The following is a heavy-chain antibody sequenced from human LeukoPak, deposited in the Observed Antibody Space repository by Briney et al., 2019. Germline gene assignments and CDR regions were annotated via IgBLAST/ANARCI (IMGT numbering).Heavy chain of an antibody. CDR2: IYYSGST. D-gene: IGHD3-10*01. J-gene: IGHJ3*02. Sequence: SETLSLTCTVSGGSISSYYWSWIRQPPGKGLEWIGYIYYSGSTNYNPSLKSRVPISVDTSKNQFSLKLSSVTAADTAVYYCARDPALWFGEHDAFDIWGQGTMVTVSS. V-gene: IGHV4-59*01. CDR1: GGSISSYY. CDR3: ARDPALWFGEHDAFDI.